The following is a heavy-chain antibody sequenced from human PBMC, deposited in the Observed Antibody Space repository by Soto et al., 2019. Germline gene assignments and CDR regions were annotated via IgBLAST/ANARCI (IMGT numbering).Heavy chain of an antibody. Sequence: ASVKVSCKASGGTFSSYAISWVRQAPGQGLEWMGGIIPIFGTASYAQKFQGRVTITADESTSTAYMELSSLRSEDTAVYYCASGGYSYALFDYWGQGTLVTVSS. CDR3: ASGGYSYALFDY. D-gene: IGHD5-18*01. CDR1: GGTFSSYA. V-gene: IGHV1-69*13. J-gene: IGHJ4*02. CDR2: IIPIFGTA.